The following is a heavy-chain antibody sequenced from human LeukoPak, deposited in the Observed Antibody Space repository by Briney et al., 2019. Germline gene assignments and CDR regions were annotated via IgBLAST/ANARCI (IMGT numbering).Heavy chain of an antibody. CDR3: VRFGELLYDWYYDY. V-gene: IGHV1-8*03. J-gene: IGHJ4*02. D-gene: IGHD3-10*01. Sequence: ASVKVPCKASGYTFTSYDINWVRQATGQGLEWMGWMNPNSGNTGYAQKFQGRVTITRNTSISTAYMELSSLRSEDTAVYYCVRFGELLYDWYYDYWGQGTLVTVSS. CDR2: MNPNSGNT. CDR1: GYTFTSYD.